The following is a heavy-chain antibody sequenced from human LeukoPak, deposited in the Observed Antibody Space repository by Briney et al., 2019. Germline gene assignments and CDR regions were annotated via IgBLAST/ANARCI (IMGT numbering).Heavy chain of an antibody. V-gene: IGHV1-2*02. CDR3: ARHLIQGGEE. CDR2: INPNSGDT. J-gene: IGHJ4*02. D-gene: IGHD5-18*01. Sequence: ASVKVSCKTSGYTFTSYYIHWVRQAPGQGLEWMGWINPNSGDTDYTQKFQGRVTMTRDTSISTAYMELFRLRSDDTALYYCARHLIQGGEEWGQGTLVTVSS. CDR1: GYTFTSYY.